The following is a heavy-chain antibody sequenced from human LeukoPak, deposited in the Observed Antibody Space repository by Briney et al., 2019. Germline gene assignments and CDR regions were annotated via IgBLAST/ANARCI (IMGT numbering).Heavy chain of an antibody. J-gene: IGHJ4*02. V-gene: IGHV3-7*01. CDR1: GFTFSRYY. D-gene: IGHD2/OR15-2a*01. CDR2: IKQDGSEK. Sequence: GGSLRLSCAASGFTFSRYYMTWVRQAPGKGLEWVANIKQDGSEKFYVDSVKGRFTISRDNAKNSLFLQMNSLRAEDTAVYYCARDFYDGFALDYWGQGTLVTVSS. CDR3: ARDFYDGFALDY.